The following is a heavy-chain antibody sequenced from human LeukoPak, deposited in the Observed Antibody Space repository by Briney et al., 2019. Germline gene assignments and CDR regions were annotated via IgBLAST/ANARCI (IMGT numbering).Heavy chain of an antibody. Sequence: PGGSLRLSCAASGFTFSSYEMNWVRQAPGKGLEWVANIKQDGSEKYYVDSVKGRFTISRDNAKNSLYLQMNSLRAEDTAVYYCASHEWELLIFDYWGQGTLVTVSS. CDR3: ASHEWELLIFDY. CDR2: IKQDGSEK. CDR1: GFTFSSYE. J-gene: IGHJ4*02. V-gene: IGHV3-7*03. D-gene: IGHD1-26*01.